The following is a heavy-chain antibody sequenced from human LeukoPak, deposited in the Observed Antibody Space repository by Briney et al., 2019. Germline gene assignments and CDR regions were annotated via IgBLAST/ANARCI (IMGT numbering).Heavy chain of an antibody. D-gene: IGHD3-22*01. J-gene: IGHJ4*02. CDR2: IYYSGST. CDR1: GGSISSGDYY. Sequence: SQTLSLSCTVSGGSISSGDYYWSWIRQPPGKGLEWIGYIYYSGSTYYNPSLKSRVTISVDTSKNQFSLKLSSVTAADTAVYYCARDANDYYDSSLTYFDYWGQGTLVTVSS. CDR3: ARDANDYYDSSLTYFDY. V-gene: IGHV4-30-4*01.